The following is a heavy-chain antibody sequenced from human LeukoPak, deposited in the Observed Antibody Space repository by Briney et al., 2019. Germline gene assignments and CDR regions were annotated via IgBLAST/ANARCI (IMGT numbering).Heavy chain of an antibody. CDR2: INHSGST. V-gene: IGHV4-34*01. CDR1: GGSFSGYY. D-gene: IGHD3-22*01. J-gene: IGHJ4*02. Sequence: PSETLSLTCAVYGGSFSGYYWSWIRQPPGKGLEWIGEINHSGSTNYNPSLKRRVTIPVDTSKNQFSLKLSSVTAADTAVYYCSMDSSGYYYTASDYWGQGTLVTVS. CDR3: SMDSSGYYYTASDY.